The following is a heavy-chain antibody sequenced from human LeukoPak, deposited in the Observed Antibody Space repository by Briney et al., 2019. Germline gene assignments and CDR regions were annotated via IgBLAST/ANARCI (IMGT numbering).Heavy chain of an antibody. CDR1: GDILTDFS. V-gene: IGHV1-24*01. J-gene: IGHJ4*02. Sequence: ASVKVSCKVYGDILTDFSIHWVRQVPGKGLEWMGGFDPEDGETIYAQKFQGRVTMTEDTSTDTAYMELSSLRSEDTAVYYCARGDTTGTTEIDYWGQGTLVTVSS. CDR3: ARGDTTGTTEIDY. CDR2: FDPEDGET. D-gene: IGHD1-1*01.